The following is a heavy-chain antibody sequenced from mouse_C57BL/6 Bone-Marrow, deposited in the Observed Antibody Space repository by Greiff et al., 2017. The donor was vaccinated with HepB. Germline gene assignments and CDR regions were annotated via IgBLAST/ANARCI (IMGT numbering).Heavy chain of an antibody. J-gene: IGHJ2*01. CDR1: GYTFPSYG. D-gene: IGHD2-3*01. V-gene: IGHV1-81*01. CDR3: AICDGSHFDY. CDR2: IYPRSGNT. Sequence: VQLQQSGAELARPGASVTLSCKASGYTFPSYGISWVKQRTGQGLEWIGEIYPRSGNTSYNAKFKGKATLTADKSSSTAYMELRSLTSEDSAVYFCAICDGSHFDYWGQGTTLTVSS.